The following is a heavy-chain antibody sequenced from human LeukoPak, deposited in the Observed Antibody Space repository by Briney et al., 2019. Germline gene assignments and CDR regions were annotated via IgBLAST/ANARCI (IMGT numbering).Heavy chain of an antibody. D-gene: IGHD1-26*01. CDR2: ISYDGSNK. CDR1: GSTFSSYA. Sequence: GGSLRLSCAASGSTFSSYAMHWVRQAPGKGLEWVAVISYDGSNKYYADSVKGRFTISRDNSKNTLYLRMNSLRAEDTAVYYCARARGPYSGSYSCWFDPWGQGTLVTVSS. V-gene: IGHV3-30*01. CDR3: ARARGPYSGSYSCWFDP. J-gene: IGHJ5*02.